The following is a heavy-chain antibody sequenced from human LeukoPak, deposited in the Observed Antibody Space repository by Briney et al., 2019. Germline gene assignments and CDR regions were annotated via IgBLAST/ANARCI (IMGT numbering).Heavy chain of an antibody. Sequence: SETLSLTCTGSGVPLNNYYWSWLRQPPGKALEGIGYIYYSGTTTNYNPSLKSRVTISVDTSKNQFSLKLNSVTAADTALYYCARVDDWNALEYWGQGTLVTVSS. D-gene: IGHD1-1*01. J-gene: IGHJ4*02. CDR2: IYYSGTT. CDR1: GVPLNNYY. CDR3: ARVDDWNALEY. V-gene: IGHV4-59*01.